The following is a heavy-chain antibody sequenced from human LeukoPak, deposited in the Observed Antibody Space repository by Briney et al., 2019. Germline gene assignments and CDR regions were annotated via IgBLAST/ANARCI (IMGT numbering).Heavy chain of an antibody. CDR2: ISGSGGST. CDR3: VKGGQRYDFWRFDY. CDR1: GFSFSDCA. D-gene: IGHD3-3*01. V-gene: IGHV3-23*01. Sequence: GGSLRLSCVASGFSFSDCAMSWIRQSRGKGLEWVSSISGSGGSTYYADCVKGRSTISRDNSKNTLFLQVNSLRAEDMGRYYCVKGGQRYDFWRFDYWGQGTLVAVSS. J-gene: IGHJ4*02.